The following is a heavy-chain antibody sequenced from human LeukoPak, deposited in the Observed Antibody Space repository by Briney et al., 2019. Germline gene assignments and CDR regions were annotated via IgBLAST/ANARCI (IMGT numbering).Heavy chain of an antibody. CDR2: INHSGST. CDR3: ARGNLYYFDSSGYYFKFDY. CDR1: GGSFSGYY. V-gene: IGHV4-34*01. J-gene: IGHJ4*02. D-gene: IGHD3-22*01. Sequence: SETLSLTCAVYGGSFSGYYWSWIRQPPGKGLEWIGEINHSGSTNYIQSLKSRVTISVDTSKNQFSLKLCSVTAADTAVYYCARGNLYYFDSSGYYFKFDYWGQGTLVIVSS.